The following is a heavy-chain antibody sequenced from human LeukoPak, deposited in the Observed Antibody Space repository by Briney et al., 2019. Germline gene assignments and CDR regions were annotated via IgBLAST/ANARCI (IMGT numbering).Heavy chain of an antibody. J-gene: IGHJ4*02. CDR3: ARESSGWSFDY. Sequence: SETLSLTCTVSGGSISSYYWSWIRQPPGKGLEWIGYIYYSGSTNYNPSLKSRVTISVDTPKNQFSLKLSSVTAADTAVYYCARESSGWSFDYWGQGTLVTVSS. CDR2: IYYSGST. D-gene: IGHD6-19*01. V-gene: IGHV4-59*01. CDR1: GGSISSYY.